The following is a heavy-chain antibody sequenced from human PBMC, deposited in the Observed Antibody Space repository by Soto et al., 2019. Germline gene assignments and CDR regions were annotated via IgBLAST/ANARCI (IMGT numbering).Heavy chain of an antibody. Sequence: SETLSLTCTVSGDSISSGDYYWSWIRQPPGKGLQWIGYIYYSGSTYYNPSLESRVSLSVDTSKNQFSLKLSSVTAADTAVYYCATGPCDFWSGYYTVGNWFDPWGQGTLVTSPQ. CDR2: IYYSGST. J-gene: IGHJ5*02. V-gene: IGHV4-30-4*01. D-gene: IGHD3-3*01. CDR1: GDSISSGDYY. CDR3: ATGPCDFWSGYYTVGNWFDP.